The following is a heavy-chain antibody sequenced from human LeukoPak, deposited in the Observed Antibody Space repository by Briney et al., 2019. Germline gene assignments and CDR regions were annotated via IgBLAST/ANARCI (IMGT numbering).Heavy chain of an antibody. CDR3: ARDTTIIGTTIVDY. D-gene: IGHD1-1*01. V-gene: IGHV1-18*01. CDR1: GYTFTSYG. J-gene: IGHJ4*02. Sequence: ASVKVSCRASGYTFTSYGISWVRQAPGQGLGGMRWISTYNGNTNYGQKLQGRVTMTTDTSTSTVYMELRSLRSDDTAVYYCARDTTIIGTTIVDYWGQGTLVTVSS. CDR2: ISTYNGNT.